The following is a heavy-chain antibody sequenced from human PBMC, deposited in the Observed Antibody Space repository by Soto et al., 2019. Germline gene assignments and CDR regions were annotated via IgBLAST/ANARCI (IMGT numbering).Heavy chain of an antibody. D-gene: IGHD2-2*01. CDR1: GGTFSSYA. CDR3: ARSGYCSSTSCPFYYYYGMDV. J-gene: IGHJ6*02. CDR2: IIPIFGTA. Sequence: SVKVSCKASGGTFSSYAISWVRQAPGQGLEWMGGIIPIFGTANYAQKFQGRVTITADKSTSTAYMELSSLRSEDTAVYYCARSGYCSSTSCPFYYYYGMDVWGQGTAVTVSS. V-gene: IGHV1-69*06.